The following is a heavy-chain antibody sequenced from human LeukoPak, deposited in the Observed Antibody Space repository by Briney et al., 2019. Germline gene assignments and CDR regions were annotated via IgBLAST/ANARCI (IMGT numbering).Heavy chain of an antibody. Sequence: SETLSLTCTVSGYSISSGYYWGWIRQPPGKGLEWIGSIYHSGSTYYNPSLKSRVTISVDTSKNQFSLKLSSVTAADTAVYYCARGAYDSSSWYGYSQHWGQGTLVTVSS. CDR1: GYSISSGYY. J-gene: IGHJ1*01. CDR2: IYHSGST. CDR3: ARGAYDSSSWYGYSQH. V-gene: IGHV4-38-2*02. D-gene: IGHD6-13*01.